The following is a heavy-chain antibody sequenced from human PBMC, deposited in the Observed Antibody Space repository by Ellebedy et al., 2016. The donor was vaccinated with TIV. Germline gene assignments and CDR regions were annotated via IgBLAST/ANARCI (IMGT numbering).Heavy chain of an antibody. CDR2: ISRTSGTI. CDR3: ARDHNWAFDI. J-gene: IGHJ3*02. Sequence: GGSLRLSXVASGFTFSEYQMSWIRQAPGKGLEWVSYISRTSGTISYADSVKGRFTISRDNAKNSLFLQMNSLRDGDTAVYYCARDHNWAFDIWGQGTMVTVSS. D-gene: IGHD5-24*01. V-gene: IGHV3-48*02. CDR1: GFTFSEYQ.